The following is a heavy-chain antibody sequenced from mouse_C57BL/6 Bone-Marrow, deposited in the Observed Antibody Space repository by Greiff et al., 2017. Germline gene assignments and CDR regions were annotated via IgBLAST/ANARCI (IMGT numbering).Heavy chain of an antibody. V-gene: IGHV1-64*01. D-gene: IGHD1-1*01. J-gene: IGHJ3*01. CDR1: GYTFTSYW. Sequence: VQLQQPGAELVKPGASVKLSCKASGYTFTSYWMHWVKQRPGQGLEWIGMIHPNSGSTNYNEKFKSKATLTVDKSSSTAYMQLSSLTSEDSAVYYCASEYGSSYDWFAYWGQGTLVTVSA. CDR3: ASEYGSSYDWFAY. CDR2: IHPNSGST.